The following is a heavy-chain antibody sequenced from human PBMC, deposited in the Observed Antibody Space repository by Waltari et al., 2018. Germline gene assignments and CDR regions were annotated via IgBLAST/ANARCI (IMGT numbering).Heavy chain of an antibody. Sequence: QVQLQESGPGLVKPSETLSLTCPVSGGSISSPSWSWIRQPPGKGLEWIGYIYYSGSTNYNPSLKSRVTISVDTSKNQFSLKLSSVTAADTAVYYCARGGSYRGDWFDPWGQGTLVTVSS. CDR1: GGSISSPS. J-gene: IGHJ5*02. CDR2: IYYSGST. CDR3: ARGGSYRGDWFDP. V-gene: IGHV4-59*11. D-gene: IGHD3-16*02.